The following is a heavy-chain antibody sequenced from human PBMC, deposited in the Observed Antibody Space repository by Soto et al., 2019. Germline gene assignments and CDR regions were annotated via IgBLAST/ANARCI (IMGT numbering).Heavy chain of an antibody. CDR2: INAGNGNT. D-gene: IGHD3-3*01. J-gene: IGHJ5*02. V-gene: IGHV1-3*05. CDR3: ARGFPLWFDT. CDR1: GYTFTSYA. Sequence: QVQLVQSGAEKKKPGASVKVSCKASGYTFTSYAIDCVRQAPGQRLEWMGWINAGNGNTKYSQKFQGRVTITRDTSASTAYMELSSLRSEDTAVYYCARGFPLWFDTWGQGTLVTVSS.